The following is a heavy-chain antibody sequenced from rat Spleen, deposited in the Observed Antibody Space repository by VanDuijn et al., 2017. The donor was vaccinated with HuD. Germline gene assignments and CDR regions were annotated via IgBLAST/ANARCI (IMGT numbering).Heavy chain of an antibody. V-gene: IGHV5-31*01. Sequence: EVELVESGGGLVQPGTSLKLSCVASGFTFNNYWLSWVRQTPGKGLDWIASITKDGGSLFYRDSVKGRFTVSRDNEQNILYLQMDSLRSEDTATYYCASPSTRVYWYFDFWGPGTMVTVSS. CDR1: GFTFNNYW. J-gene: IGHJ1*01. CDR3: ASPSTRVYWYFDF. CDR2: ITKDGGSL. D-gene: IGHD1-4*01.